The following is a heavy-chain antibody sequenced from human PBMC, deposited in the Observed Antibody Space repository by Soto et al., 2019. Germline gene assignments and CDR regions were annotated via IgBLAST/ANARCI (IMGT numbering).Heavy chain of an antibody. V-gene: IGHV1-2*02. D-gene: IGHD3-22*01. J-gene: IGHJ6*02. Sequence: ASVKVSFKASGYTFTTYYIHWVRQTPGQGLEWMGWINPNSSGTVYAQKFQGRVTMTRDTSLTTVYMQLNRLTSDDSAVYYCARDLIVDGPDNYAMDVWGQGTKVTVSS. CDR2: INPNSSGT. CDR1: GYTFTTYY. CDR3: ARDLIVDGPDNYAMDV.